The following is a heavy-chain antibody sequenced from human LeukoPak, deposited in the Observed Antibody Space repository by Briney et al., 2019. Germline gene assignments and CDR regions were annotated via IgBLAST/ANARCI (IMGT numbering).Heavy chain of an antibody. CDR2: INPNSGGT. V-gene: IGHV1-2*02. Sequence: ASVKVSCKASGYTFTGYYMHWVRQAPGQGLEWMGWINPNSGGTNYAQKFQGRVTMTRDTSISTAYMELSRLRSDDTAVYYCARAPRGSKGPHNYWGQGTLVTVSS. J-gene: IGHJ4*02. D-gene: IGHD2-2*01. CDR1: GYTFTGYY. CDR3: ARAPRGSKGPHNY.